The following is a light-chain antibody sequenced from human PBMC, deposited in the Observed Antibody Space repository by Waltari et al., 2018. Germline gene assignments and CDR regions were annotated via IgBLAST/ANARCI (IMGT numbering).Light chain of an antibody. Sequence: QSVLTQPPSMSGAPGQRVTISCTGSSSNIGAGHAVHWYPVFPGTAPKLLIYGNNNRPSGVPDRFSGSKSDTSASLAIGGLQAEDEADYYCQSFDIRLSGGVVFGGGTKVTVL. CDR1: SSNIGAGHA. V-gene: IGLV1-40*01. CDR2: GNN. CDR3: QSFDIRLSGGVV. J-gene: IGLJ3*02.